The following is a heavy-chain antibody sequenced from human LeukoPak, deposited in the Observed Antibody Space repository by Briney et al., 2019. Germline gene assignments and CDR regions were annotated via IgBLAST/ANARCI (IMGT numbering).Heavy chain of an antibody. V-gene: IGHV3-74*01. J-gene: IGHJ4*02. CDR3: GRDIATAVDY. CDR2: INSAGIST. CDR1: GFTFSSYW. D-gene: IGHD6-13*01. Sequence: PGGSLRLSCTASGFTFSSYWMHWVRQAPGKELVWVSRINSAGISTNYADSVKGRFTISRDNAKNTLYLQMNSLRAEDTAIYYCGRDIATAVDYWGLGTLVTVSS.